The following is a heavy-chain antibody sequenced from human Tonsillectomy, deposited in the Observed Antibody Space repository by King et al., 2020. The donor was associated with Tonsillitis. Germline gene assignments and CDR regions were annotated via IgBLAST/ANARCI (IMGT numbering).Heavy chain of an antibody. D-gene: IGHD4-17*01. CDR2: ISSSSNYI. J-gene: IGHJ6*02. Sequence: QLVQSGGGLVRPGGSLRLSCAASGFSFSDYYMSWIRQAPGKGLEWVSYISSSSNYINYADSVKGRFTISRDNAQNSLFLQMKSLRAEDTAVYYCARDVEDSGDYVPSGMDVWGQGTTVTVSS. CDR3: ARDVEDSGDYVPSGMDV. V-gene: IGHV3-11*06. CDR1: GFSFSDYY.